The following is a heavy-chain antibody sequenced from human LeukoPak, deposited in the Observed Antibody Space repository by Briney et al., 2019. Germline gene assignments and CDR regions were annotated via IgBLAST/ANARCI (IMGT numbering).Heavy chain of an antibody. CDR1: GFTVSSNY. Sequence: GGSLRLSCAASGFTVSSNYMSWVRQAPGKGLEWVSVIYSGGSTHYADSVKGRFTISRDNSKNTLYLQMNSLRAEDMAVYYCARDRTSSSWPYMDVWGKGTTVTVSS. D-gene: IGHD6-6*01. CDR2: IYSGGST. V-gene: IGHV3-53*01. J-gene: IGHJ6*03. CDR3: ARDRTSSSWPYMDV.